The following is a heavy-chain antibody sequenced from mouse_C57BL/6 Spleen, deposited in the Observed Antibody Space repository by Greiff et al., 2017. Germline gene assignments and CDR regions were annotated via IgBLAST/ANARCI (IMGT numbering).Heavy chain of an antibody. J-gene: IGHJ1*03. V-gene: IGHV5-4*01. CDR3: ARDGSTVVRYFDV. Sequence: EVHLVESGGGLVKPGGSLKLSCAASGFTFSSYAMSWVRQTPEKRLEWVATISDGGSYTYYPDNVKGRFTISRDNAKNNLYLQMSHLKSEDTAMYYCARDGSTVVRYFDVWGTGTTVTVSS. CDR1: GFTFSSYA. CDR2: ISDGGSYT. D-gene: IGHD1-1*01.